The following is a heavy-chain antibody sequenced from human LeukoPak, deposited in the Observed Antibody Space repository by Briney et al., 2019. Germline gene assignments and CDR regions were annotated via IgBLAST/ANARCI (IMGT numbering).Heavy chain of an antibody. V-gene: IGHV3-23*01. J-gene: IGHJ4*02. CDR3: AHTRDDCSRSSCSFL. D-gene: IGHD2-2*01. CDR1: GFTFTSYA. CDR2: ISESGGST. Sequence: GGSLRLSCAASGFTFTSYAMSWVRQAPGKGLEWVSAISESGGSTYYADSVKGRFTISRDNSKNTLFLQMNSLRAEDTAVYYCAHTRDDCSRSSCSFLWGQGTLVTVSS.